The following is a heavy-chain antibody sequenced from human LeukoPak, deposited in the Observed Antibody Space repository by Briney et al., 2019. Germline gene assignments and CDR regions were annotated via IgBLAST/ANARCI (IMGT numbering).Heavy chain of an antibody. D-gene: IGHD4-17*01. J-gene: IGHJ4*02. CDR3: ARHTTAVTYFDY. CDR2: IYHSGST. V-gene: IGHV4-30-2*01. CDR1: GGSISSGGYY. Sequence: SETLSLTCTVSGGSISSGGYYWSWIRQPPGKGLEWIGYIYHSGSTYYNPSLKSRVTISVDTSKNQFSLKVSSVTAADTAVYYCARHTTAVTYFDYWGQGTLVTVSS.